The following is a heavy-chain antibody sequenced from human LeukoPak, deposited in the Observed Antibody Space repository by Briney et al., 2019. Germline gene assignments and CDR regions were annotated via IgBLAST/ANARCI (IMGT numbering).Heavy chain of an antibody. V-gene: IGHV1-2*02. CDR1: GYTLTGYY. CDR3: AREPDNWNDDY. CDR2: INPNSGGT. Sequence: ASVKVSCKASGYTLTGYYMHWVRQAPGQGLEWMGWINPNSGGTNYAQKLQGRVTMTRDTPISTAYMELSRLRSDDTAVYYCAREPDNWNDDYWGQGTLVTVSS. D-gene: IGHD1-1*01. J-gene: IGHJ4*02.